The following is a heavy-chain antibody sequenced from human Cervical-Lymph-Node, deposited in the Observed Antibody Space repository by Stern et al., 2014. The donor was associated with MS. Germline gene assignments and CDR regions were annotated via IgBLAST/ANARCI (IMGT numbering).Heavy chain of an antibody. D-gene: IGHD6-19*01. Sequence: QVQLQESGPGLVKPSGTLSLTCAVSGGSISSSNWRRWVRPPPGKGLEWIGGIYHSGSTNYNPSLKSRVTISVDKSKNQFSLKLSSLTAADTAVYYCARVIRAGYSSGWYLDYYYGMDVWGQGTTVTVSS. CDR2: IYHSGST. CDR3: ARVIRAGYSSGWYLDYYYGMDV. V-gene: IGHV4-4*02. CDR1: GGSISSSNW. J-gene: IGHJ6*02.